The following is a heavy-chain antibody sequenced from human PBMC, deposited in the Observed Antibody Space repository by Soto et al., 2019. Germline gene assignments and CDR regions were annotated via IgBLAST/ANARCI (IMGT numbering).Heavy chain of an antibody. Sequence: QVQLVQSGSEVKKPGASVKVSCKASGYSFTGYPIHWVRQAPGQGLEWMGWINTGNGNTKYSQKFQGRVTITRDTSASRAYMELSSLTSEDTAVYYCARDWARAEDVWGQGTTVAVSS. CDR3: ARDWARAEDV. D-gene: IGHD7-27*01. J-gene: IGHJ6*02. V-gene: IGHV1-3*04. CDR2: INTGNGNT. CDR1: GYSFTGYP.